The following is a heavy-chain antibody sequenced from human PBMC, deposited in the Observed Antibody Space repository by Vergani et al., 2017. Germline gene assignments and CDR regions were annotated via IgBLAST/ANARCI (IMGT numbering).Heavy chain of an antibody. CDR1: GATFRSNT. J-gene: IGHJ6*01. V-gene: IGHV1-69*08. CDR3: ARDPLGYGGDPEDYYY. D-gene: IGHD2-21*02. Sequence: QVQLVQSGAEVKKPGSSVKVSCKASGATFRSNTISWVRQVPGQGLEWMGRIIPVLGKTKYAQDFQGRLTITADTSTSTAYMELTSLRSQDTAVYYCARDPLGYGGDPEDYYY. CDR2: IIPVLGKT.